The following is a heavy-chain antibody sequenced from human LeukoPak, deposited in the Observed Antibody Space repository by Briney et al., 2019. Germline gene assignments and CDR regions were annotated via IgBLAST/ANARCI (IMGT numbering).Heavy chain of an antibody. D-gene: IGHD3-22*01. Sequence: GGSLRLSCAASGFTFSSYWMHWVRQAPGKGLVWVSCINSDGSSTNYADSVKGRFTISRDNVKNTLYLQMNSLRDEDAAVYFCTKDVDRDPIPDWFDPCGQGTLVTVSS. CDR1: GFTFSSYW. CDR3: TKDVDRDPIPDWFDP. CDR2: INSDGSST. J-gene: IGHJ5*02. V-gene: IGHV3-74*01.